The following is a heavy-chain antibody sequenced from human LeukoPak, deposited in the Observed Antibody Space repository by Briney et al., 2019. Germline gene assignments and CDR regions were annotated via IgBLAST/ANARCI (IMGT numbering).Heavy chain of an antibody. Sequence: PGGSLRLSCAASGFTFSDYYMSWIRQAPGKGLEWVSYISSSSSYTNYADSVKGRFTISRDNAKNSLYLQMNSLRAEDTAVYYCARSLMPATVTYGFGYWGQGTLVTVSS. D-gene: IGHD4-17*01. J-gene: IGHJ4*02. V-gene: IGHV3-11*06. CDR1: GFTFSDYY. CDR3: ARSLMPATVTYGFGY. CDR2: ISSSSSYT.